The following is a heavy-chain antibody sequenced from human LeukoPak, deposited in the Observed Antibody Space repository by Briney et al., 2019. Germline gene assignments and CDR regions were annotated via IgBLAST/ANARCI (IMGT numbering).Heavy chain of an antibody. CDR3: ARRGNIKVGATSYYYYGMDV. V-gene: IGHV1-18*01. CDR2: ISAYNGNT. J-gene: IGHJ6*01. CDR1: GYTFTSYG. Sequence: GASVKVSCKASGYTFTSYGISWVRQAPGQGLEWMGWISAYNGNTNYAQKLQGRVTMTTDTSTSTAYMELRSLRSDDTAVYYCARRGNIKVGATSYYYYGMDVWGQGTTVTVSS. D-gene: IGHD1-26*01.